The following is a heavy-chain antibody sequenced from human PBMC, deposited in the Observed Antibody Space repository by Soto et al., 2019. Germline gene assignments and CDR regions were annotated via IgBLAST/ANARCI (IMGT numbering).Heavy chain of an antibody. J-gene: IGHJ5*02. CDR3: AREGPPDIAWFDP. D-gene: IGHD2-15*01. Sequence: QVQLVQSGAEVKKPGSSVKVSCEASGGTFSIDTISWVRQAPGQGLEWMGGSANSAQKFQGRLTVTADESTSTVYLQLSSLAYEDTAVYYCAREGPPDIAWFDPWGQGTLVSVSS. CDR1: GGTFSIDT. V-gene: IGHV1-69*01. CDR2: SA.